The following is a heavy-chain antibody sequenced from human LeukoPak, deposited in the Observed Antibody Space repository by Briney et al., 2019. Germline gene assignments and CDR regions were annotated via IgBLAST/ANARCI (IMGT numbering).Heavy chain of an antibody. CDR1: GYTFTSYY. Sequence: ASVKVSCKASGYTFTSYYMHWVRQAPGQGLEGMGIINPSGGRTSYAQKFQGRVTMTRDTSTNTVYMELSSLRSEDTAVYYCARDARTAYCGGDCYSGWYFDLWGRGTLVTVSS. D-gene: IGHD2-21*02. V-gene: IGHV1-46*01. J-gene: IGHJ2*01. CDR2: INPSGGRT. CDR3: ARDARTAYCGGDCYSGWYFDL.